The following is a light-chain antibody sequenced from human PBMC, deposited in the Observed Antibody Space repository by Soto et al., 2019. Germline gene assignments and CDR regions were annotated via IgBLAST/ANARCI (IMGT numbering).Light chain of an antibody. Sequence: QSVLTQPASVSGSPGQSITISCNGTSSDVGSYNLVSWYQQHPGKAPKLMIYEVSKRPSGVSNRFSGSKSGNTASLTISGLQAEDEADYYCCSYAGSSTFVFGTGTKAT. J-gene: IGLJ1*01. CDR3: CSYAGSSTFV. CDR1: SSDVGSYNL. CDR2: EVS. V-gene: IGLV2-23*02.